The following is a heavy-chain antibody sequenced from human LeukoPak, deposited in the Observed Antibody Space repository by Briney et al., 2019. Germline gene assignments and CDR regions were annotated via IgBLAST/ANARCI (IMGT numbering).Heavy chain of an antibody. D-gene: IGHD3-22*01. V-gene: IGHV4-39*07. CDR3: ARVELVAVVISL. CDR1: GGSISSSTDY. Sequence: PSETLSLTCIVSGGSISSSTDYWGWIRQPPGKGLEWIGSIYYSGTTYFNPSLKSRVTISVDTSKNQFSLKLSSVTAADTAVYYCARVELVAVVISLWGQGTLVTVSS. J-gene: IGHJ4*02. CDR2: IYYSGTT.